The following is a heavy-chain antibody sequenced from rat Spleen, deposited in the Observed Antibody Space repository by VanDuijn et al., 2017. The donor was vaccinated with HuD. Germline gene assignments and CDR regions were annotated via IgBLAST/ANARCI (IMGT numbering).Heavy chain of an antibody. J-gene: IGHJ3*01. V-gene: IGHV3-1*01. CDR1: GYSITSNY. CDR2: ISYSGST. CDR3: ASPGYNWFAF. D-gene: IGHD1-4*01. Sequence: EVQLQESGPGLVKPSQSLSLTCSVTGYSITSNYWGWIRKFPGNKMEWIGHISYSGSTSYNPSLKSRISITRDTSKNQFFLQLNSVTTEDTATYYCASPGYNWFAFWGQGTLVTVSS.